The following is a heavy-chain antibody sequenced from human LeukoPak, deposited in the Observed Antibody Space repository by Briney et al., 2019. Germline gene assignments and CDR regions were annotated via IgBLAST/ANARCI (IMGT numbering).Heavy chain of an antibody. J-gene: IGHJ4*02. D-gene: IGHD3-16*01. CDR1: GFTLSNYA. CDR3: AKQEAFGAAAGQFDS. Sequence: GGSLRLSCAPPGFTLSNYALSGVPHAPGKGLEWVSTLCESGGTTHSADSVKGLFTISSDTTKNTLFLQMNGLRAKDPAVYYCAKQEAFGAAAGQFDSWGQGTLVTVSS. CDR2: LCESGGTT. V-gene: IGHV3-23*01.